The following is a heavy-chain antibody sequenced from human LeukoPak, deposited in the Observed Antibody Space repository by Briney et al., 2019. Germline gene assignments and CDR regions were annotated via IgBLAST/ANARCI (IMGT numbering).Heavy chain of an antibody. V-gene: IGHV3-7*01. CDR2: IKVDGSEK. CDR1: GFSFSRSW. D-gene: IGHD3-10*01. J-gene: IGHJ4*02. CDR3: VRDGPFGSGTFGY. Sequence: GGSLRLSCVASGFSFSRSWMSWVRQAPGKGLEWVANIKVDGSEKHYLDSVEGRFIISRDDAKNSLHLQMNNLRAEDTAEYYCVRDGPFGSGTFGYWAQGTLVSVSS.